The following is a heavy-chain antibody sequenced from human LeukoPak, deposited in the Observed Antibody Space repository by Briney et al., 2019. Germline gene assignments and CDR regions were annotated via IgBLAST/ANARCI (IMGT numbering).Heavy chain of an antibody. CDR1: GFTFSTYN. CDR3: ATSYSSDWYGTFDS. J-gene: IGHJ4*02. D-gene: IGHD6-13*01. Sequence: PGGSLRLSCAASGFTFSTYNTNWVRQAPGKGLEWVSSIRNTGSDIYYADSVKGRFTISRDNARNSLSLQMNSLRAEDTAVYYCATSYSSDWYGTFDSWGQGTQVTVSS. V-gene: IGHV3-21*01. CDR2: IRNTGSDI.